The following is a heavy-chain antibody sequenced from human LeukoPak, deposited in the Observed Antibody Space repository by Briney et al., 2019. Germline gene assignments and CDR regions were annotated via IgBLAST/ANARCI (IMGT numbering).Heavy chain of an antibody. Sequence: PGGSLRLSCAASEFTLSDFYVTWIRQAPGKGLEWISYITNTNSGSVIYYADSVTGRFTISRDNVNNSVYLQMNSLRAEDTAVYYCARRMVRKFITRADWFDLWGQGVLVTVSS. CDR2: ITNTNSGSVI. CDR1: EFTLSDFY. V-gene: IGHV3-11*01. D-gene: IGHD3-10*01. CDR3: ARRMVRKFITRADWFDL. J-gene: IGHJ5*02.